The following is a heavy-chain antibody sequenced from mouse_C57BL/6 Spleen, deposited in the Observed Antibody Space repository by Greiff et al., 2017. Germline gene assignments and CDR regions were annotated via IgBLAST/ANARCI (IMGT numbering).Heavy chain of an antibody. CDR2: FYPGSGSI. D-gene: IGHD2-3*01. V-gene: IGHV1-62-2*01. CDR3: EIHEDGYYPAWFAY. CDR1: GYTFTEYT. J-gene: IGHJ3*01. Sequence: QVHVKQSGAELVKPGASVKLSCKASGYTFTEYTIHWVKQRSGQGLEWIGWFYPGSGSIKYNEKFKDKATLTADKSSSTVYMELSRLTSVDSAVYSCEIHEDGYYPAWFAYWGQGTLVTVSA.